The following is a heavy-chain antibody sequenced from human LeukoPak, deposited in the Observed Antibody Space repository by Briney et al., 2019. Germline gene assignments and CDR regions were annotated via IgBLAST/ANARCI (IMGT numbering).Heavy chain of an antibody. D-gene: IGHD3-16*02. J-gene: IGHJ4*02. CDR1: GFTFSNAW. CDR2: IKSKTDGATA. V-gene: IGHV3-15*01. CDR3: TALVPNYDYVWGSYRYNEK. Sequence: GGSLRLSCAASGFTFSNAWMSWVRQAPGKGLEWVCRIKSKTDGATADYAAPVKGRFAISRDDSRSTIYLQMNSLKTEDTAVYYCTALVPNYDYVWGSYRYNEKWGQGTLVTVSS.